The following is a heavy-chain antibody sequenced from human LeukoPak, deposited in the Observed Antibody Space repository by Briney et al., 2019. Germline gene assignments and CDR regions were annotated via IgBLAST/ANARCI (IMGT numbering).Heavy chain of an antibody. CDR2: INPNSDGT. J-gene: IGHJ5*02. CDR3: ARGPRFYFGVITFNCFDP. CDR1: GYTFSGYY. D-gene: IGHD3-3*01. Sequence: ASVKVSCKASGYTFSGYYLHWVRQAPGQGLEWMGWINPNSDGTNYAQKFQGRVTMTRDTSISTAYMELTRLRSDDTAVYYCARGPRFYFGVITFNCFDPWGQGTLVTVSS. V-gene: IGHV1-2*02.